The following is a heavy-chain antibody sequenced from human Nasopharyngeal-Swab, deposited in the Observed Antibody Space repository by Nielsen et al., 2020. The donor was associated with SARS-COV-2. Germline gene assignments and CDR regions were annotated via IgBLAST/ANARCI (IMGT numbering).Heavy chain of an antibody. J-gene: IGHJ6*03. D-gene: IGHD3-22*01. CDR2: IYYSGST. Sequence: WIRQPPGKGLEWIGYIYYSGSTNYNPSLKSRVTISVDTSKNQFSLKLSSVTAADTAVYYCARVGTYYYVSSGHLNYYYYYYMDVWGKGTTVTVSS. V-gene: IGHV4-59*01. CDR3: ARVGTYYYVSSGHLNYYYYYYMDV.